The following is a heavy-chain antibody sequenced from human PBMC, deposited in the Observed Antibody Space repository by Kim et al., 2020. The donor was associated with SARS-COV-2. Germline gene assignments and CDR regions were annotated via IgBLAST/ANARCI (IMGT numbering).Heavy chain of an antibody. D-gene: IGHD6-19*01. CDR3: VRDGDLYSSGKDAFDI. CDR2: IKQDGNQK. CDR1: GFTFSSYW. J-gene: IGHJ3*02. Sequence: GGSPRLSCAASGFTFSSYWMTWVRQAPGKGLEWVANIKQDGNQKYYVDSVKGRFTISRDNAKNSLYLQMNSLRAEDTAVYYCVRDGDLYSSGKDAFDIWG. V-gene: IGHV3-7*01.